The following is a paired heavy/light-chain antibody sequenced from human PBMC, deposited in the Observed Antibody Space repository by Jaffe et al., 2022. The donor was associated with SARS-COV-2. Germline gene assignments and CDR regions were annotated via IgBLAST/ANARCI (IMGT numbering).Light chain of an antibody. CDR2: WAS. V-gene: IGKV4-1*01. J-gene: IGKJ2*01. CDR1: QSVLHSPNNKNY. Sequence: DIVMTQSPDSLAVSLGERATINCKSSQSVLHSPNNKNYLTWYQQKPGQPPKMLIYWASTREYGVPDRFSGSGSGTDFTLTISSLQAEDVAVYYCQQYYDTPYTFGQGTKLDIK. CDR3: QQYYDTPYT.
Heavy chain of an antibody. CDR3: ARDNDFSGTGSFDY. CDR1: GGSTSSANYH. CDR2: IFNTGRI. Sequence: QVQLQESGPGLVKPSETLALTCTGSGGSTSSANYHWNWIRHYPGKGLEWVACIFNTGRIVYNPSLRSRATISLDTSKNQCSLRLSSVTAADTAVYYCARDNDFSGTGSFDYWGQGALVTVSS. D-gene: IGHD3-3*01. V-gene: IGHV4-31*03. J-gene: IGHJ4*02.